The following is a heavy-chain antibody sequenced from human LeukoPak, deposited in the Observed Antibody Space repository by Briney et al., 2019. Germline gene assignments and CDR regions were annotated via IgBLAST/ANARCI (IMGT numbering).Heavy chain of an antibody. D-gene: IGHD6-19*01. CDR3: AREHLSGWYSSDY. CDR2: ISSSGSTI. J-gene: IGHJ4*02. CDR1: GFTFTSYS. Sequence: GGSLRLSRAASGFTFTSYSMNWVRQAPGKGLEWVSYISSSGSTIYYADSVKGRFTISRDTAKNSVFLQMNSLRAEDTAVYYCAREHLSGWYSSDYWGQGTLVTVSS. V-gene: IGHV3-48*01.